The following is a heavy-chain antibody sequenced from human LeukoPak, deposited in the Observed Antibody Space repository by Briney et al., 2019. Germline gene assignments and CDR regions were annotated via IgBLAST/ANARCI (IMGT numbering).Heavy chain of an antibody. J-gene: IGHJ5*02. Sequence: ASVKVSCKASGYTFTGYYMHWVRQAPGQGLEWMGWINPNSGGTNYAQKFQGRVTMTRDTSTSTAYMELSRLRSDDTAVYYCARDGYTQTNWFDPWGQGTLVTVSS. CDR1: GYTFTGYY. CDR2: INPNSGGT. D-gene: IGHD5-24*01. CDR3: ARDGYTQTNWFDP. V-gene: IGHV1-2*02.